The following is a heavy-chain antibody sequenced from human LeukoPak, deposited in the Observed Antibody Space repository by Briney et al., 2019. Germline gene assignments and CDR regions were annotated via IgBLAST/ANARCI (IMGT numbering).Heavy chain of an antibody. CDR3: ARHGPITIFGVVPYLNDFDI. J-gene: IGHJ3*02. CDR1: GGSISSYY. D-gene: IGHD3-3*01. V-gene: IGHV4-59*01. Sequence: SETLSLTCTVSGGSISSYYWSWIRQPPGKGLEWIGYIYYSGNTNYNPSLKSRVTISVDTSKNQFSLKLTSVTAADTAVYYCARHGPITIFGVVPYLNDFDIWGQGTMGTVSS. CDR2: IYYSGNT.